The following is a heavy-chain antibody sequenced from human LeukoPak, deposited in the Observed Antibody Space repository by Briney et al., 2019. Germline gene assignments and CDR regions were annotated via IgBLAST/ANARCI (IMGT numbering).Heavy chain of an antibody. Sequence: GASVKVSCKASGYTFTSYYMHWVRQAPGQGLEWMGIINPSGGSTSYAQKFQGRVTMTRDTSTSTVYMELSSLRSEDTAAYYCASETIRGYCSSTSCYTGDDYWGQGTLVTVSS. D-gene: IGHD2-2*02. CDR1: GYTFTSYY. V-gene: IGHV1-46*01. CDR3: ASETIRGYCSSTSCYTGDDY. CDR2: INPSGGST. J-gene: IGHJ4*02.